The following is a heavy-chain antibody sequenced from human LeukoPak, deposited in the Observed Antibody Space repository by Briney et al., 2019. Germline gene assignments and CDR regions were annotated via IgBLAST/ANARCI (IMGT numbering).Heavy chain of an antibody. D-gene: IGHD2-2*01. CDR2: IDPSDSYT. CDR1: GYSFISYW. CDR3: ATHCSSTSCYVQGSDAFDI. Sequence: GESLKISCKGSGYSFISYWISWVRQMPGKGLEWMGRIDPSDSYTNYSPSFQGHVTISADKTISTAYLQWSSLKASDTAMYYCATHCSSTSCYVQGSDAFDIWGQGTMVTVSS. V-gene: IGHV5-10-1*01. J-gene: IGHJ3*02.